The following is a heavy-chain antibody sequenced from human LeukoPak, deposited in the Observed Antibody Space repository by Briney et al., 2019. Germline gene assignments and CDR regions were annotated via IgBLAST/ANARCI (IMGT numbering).Heavy chain of an antibody. V-gene: IGHV3-23*01. CDR3: ATRPPSTTYFGVFDY. CDR2: IGDSGTNT. CDR1: GLTFARHA. J-gene: IGHJ4*02. D-gene: IGHD2/OR15-2a*01. Sequence: GGSLRLSCAASGLTFARHAMTWVRQTPGKGLEWVAGIGDSGTNTYHADSVKGRFTISRDNSKNMVYLQINSLRAEDTAVYFCATRPPSTTYFGVFDYWGQGTLVTVSS.